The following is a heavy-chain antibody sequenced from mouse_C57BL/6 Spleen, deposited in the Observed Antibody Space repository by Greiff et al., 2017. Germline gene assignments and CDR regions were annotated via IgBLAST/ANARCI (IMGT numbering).Heavy chain of an antibody. CDR1: GYTFTSYW. CDR2: IDPSDSYT. CDR3: AREGLRRRGPDY. Sequence: QVQLQQSGAELVMPGASVKLSCKASGYTFTSYWMHWVKQRPGQGLEWIGEIDPSDSYTNYNQKFKGKSTLTVDKSSSTAYMQLSSLTSEDSAVYYCAREGLRRRGPDYWGQGTTLTVSS. J-gene: IGHJ2*01. V-gene: IGHV1-69*01. D-gene: IGHD2-2*01.